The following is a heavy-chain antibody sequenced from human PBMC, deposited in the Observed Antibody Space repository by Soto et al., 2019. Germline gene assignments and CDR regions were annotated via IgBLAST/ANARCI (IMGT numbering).Heavy chain of an antibody. CDR2: INHSGST. J-gene: IGHJ4*02. CDR3: ARHGDSRGDY. Sequence: SETLSLTCAVYGGSFSGYYWSWIRQPPGKGLEWIGEINHSGSTNYNPSLKSRVTISVDTSKNQFSLKLGSVTAADTAVYYCARHGDSRGDYWGQGTLVTVSS. V-gene: IGHV4-34*01. CDR1: GGSFSGYY. D-gene: IGHD3-10*01.